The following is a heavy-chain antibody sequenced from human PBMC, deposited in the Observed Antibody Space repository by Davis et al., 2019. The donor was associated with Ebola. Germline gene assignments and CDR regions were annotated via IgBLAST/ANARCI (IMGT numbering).Heavy chain of an antibody. CDR2: IVVGSGNT. D-gene: IGHD6-19*01. V-gene: IGHV1-58*01. J-gene: IGHJ5*02. CDR3: ARGRTVTGTRGLSWFDP. CDR1: GFTFTSSA. Sequence: AASVKVSCKASGFTFTSSAVQWVRQARGQRLEWIGWIVVGSGNTNYAQKFQERVTITRDTSATTAYMELSSLRSEDTAAYYCARGRTVTGTRGLSWFDPWGQGALVTVSS.